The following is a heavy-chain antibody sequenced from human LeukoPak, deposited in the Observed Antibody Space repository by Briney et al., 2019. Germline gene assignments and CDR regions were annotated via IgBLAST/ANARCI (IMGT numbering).Heavy chain of an antibody. CDR3: AKGGYSSGWRNYFDY. J-gene: IGHJ4*02. CDR1: GFTFSSYG. V-gene: IGHV3-23*01. D-gene: IGHD6-19*01. CDR2: ISATGGST. Sequence: GGSLRLSCAASGFTFSSYGITWVRQAPGKGLEWVSTISATGGSTYYADSVKGRFTISRDNSKDTLYLQMNSLRAEGTAVYYCAKGGYSSGWRNYFDYWGQGTLVTVSS.